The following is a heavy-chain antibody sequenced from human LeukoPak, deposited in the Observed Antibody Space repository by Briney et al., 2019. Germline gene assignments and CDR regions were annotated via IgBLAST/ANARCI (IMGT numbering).Heavy chain of an antibody. Sequence: PSETLSLTCTVSGGSIFSYYFNWIRQPPGKGLEWIGYIYSNGTTNYNPSLRSRGTISIATSKNQFSLRLRSVTAADTAIYYCARRAYYDTSGYYPASGYFDLWGRGTLVTVSS. J-gene: IGHJ2*01. V-gene: IGHV4-4*08. D-gene: IGHD3-22*01. CDR3: ARRAYYDTSGYYPASGYFDL. CDR2: IYSNGTT. CDR1: GGSIFSYY.